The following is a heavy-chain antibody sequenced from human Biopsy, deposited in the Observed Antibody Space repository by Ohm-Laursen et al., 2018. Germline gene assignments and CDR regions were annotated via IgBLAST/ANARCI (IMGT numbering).Heavy chain of an antibody. CDR2: IYYSGSI. Sequence: GTLSLTWPVSGGSVNSYSWSWIRQPPGKGLEWIGYIYYSGSINYNPSLKSRVTISLDMPKNQFSLKLSSVTAADTAIYYCARGMRSSGWPYFDSWGQGTLVTVSS. D-gene: IGHD6-19*01. V-gene: IGHV4-59*02. CDR1: GGSVNSYS. CDR3: ARGMRSSGWPYFDS. J-gene: IGHJ4*02.